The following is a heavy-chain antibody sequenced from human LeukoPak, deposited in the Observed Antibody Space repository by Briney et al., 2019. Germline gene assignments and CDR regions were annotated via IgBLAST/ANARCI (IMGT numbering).Heavy chain of an antibody. J-gene: IGHJ4*02. Sequence: GGSLRLSCAASGFTFSSYWMSWVRQAPGKGLEWVANIKQDGSAKYYVDSVKGRFTISRDNAKNSLYLQVNSLRAEDTAVYYRARQYCSGGSCLTYFDYWGQGTLVTVSS. D-gene: IGHD2-15*01. CDR2: IKQDGSAK. CDR1: GFTFSSYW. V-gene: IGHV3-7*01. CDR3: ARQYCSGGSCLTYFDY.